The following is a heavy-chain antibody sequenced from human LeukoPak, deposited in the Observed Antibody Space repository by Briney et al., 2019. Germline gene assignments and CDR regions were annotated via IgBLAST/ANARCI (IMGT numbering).Heavy chain of an antibody. J-gene: IGHJ4*02. CDR2: IYYSGST. Sequence: PSETLSLTCTVSGGSISSSSYYWGWIRQPPGKGLEWIGSIYYSGSTYDNPSLKSRVTISVDTSKNHLSLSLNSVTTADTAVYYCAASLWFGIYPDYWGQGSLVTVSS. CDR1: GGSISSSSYY. CDR3: AASLWFGIYPDY. D-gene: IGHD3-10*01. V-gene: IGHV4-39*07.